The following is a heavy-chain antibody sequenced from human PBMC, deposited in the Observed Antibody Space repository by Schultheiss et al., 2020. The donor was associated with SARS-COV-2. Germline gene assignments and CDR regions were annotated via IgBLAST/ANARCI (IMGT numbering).Heavy chain of an antibody. CDR3: ARHRRGSYPADDAFDI. Sequence: GESLKISCAASGFTFSSYGMYWVRQAPGKGLEWVAVIWYDGSNKYYADSVKGRFTISRDNSKNTLYLQMNSLRAEDTAVYYCARHRRGSYPADDAFDIWGQGTMVTVSS. CDR2: IWYDGSNK. D-gene: IGHD1-26*01. V-gene: IGHV3-33*01. J-gene: IGHJ3*02. CDR1: GFTFSSYG.